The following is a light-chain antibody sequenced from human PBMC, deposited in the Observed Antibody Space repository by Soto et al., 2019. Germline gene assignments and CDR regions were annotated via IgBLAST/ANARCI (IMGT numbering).Light chain of an antibody. CDR3: MQGSYWTWT. Sequence: DAMLTQSPLSMPVNLGQPASISCRSNQSLVYRDGSTYFNWFQQRPGQSPRRLLYKVSNRDSGVPDRFTGSGSGTDFTLKISRVEAEEVGVYYCMQGSYWTWTLGQGTKVDIK. J-gene: IGKJ1*01. CDR1: QSLVYRDGSTY. V-gene: IGKV2-30*01. CDR2: KVS.